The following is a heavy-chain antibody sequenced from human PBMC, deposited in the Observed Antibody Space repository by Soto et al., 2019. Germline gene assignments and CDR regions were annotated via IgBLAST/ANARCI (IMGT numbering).Heavy chain of an antibody. D-gene: IGHD3-10*01. J-gene: IGHJ3*02. CDR2: ISAYNGKT. CDR1: GYTFTSYG. CDR3: ARLTMAQDAFDI. V-gene: IGHV1-18*01. Sequence: QVQLEQSGAEVKKPGASVKVSCKASGYTFTSYGISWVRQAPGQGLEWMGWISAYNGKTNYAQKLQGRVTMTTATSTRTAYMELRSLRSDDTAVYYCARLTMAQDAFDIWGQGTMVTVSS.